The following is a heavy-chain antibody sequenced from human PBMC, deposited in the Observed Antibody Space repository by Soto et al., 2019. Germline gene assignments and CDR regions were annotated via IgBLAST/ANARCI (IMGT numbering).Heavy chain of an antibody. Sequence: QLQLQESGPGLVKPSETLSLTCTVSGGSISSSSYYWGWIRQPPGKGLEWIGSIYYSGSTYYNPSLKSRVTISVDTSKNQFSLKLSSVTAADTAVYYCARPSAVTPGNFDYWGQGTLVTVSS. CDR2: IYYSGST. CDR3: ARPSAVTPGNFDY. V-gene: IGHV4-39*01. CDR1: GGSISSSSYY. J-gene: IGHJ4*02. D-gene: IGHD1-1*01.